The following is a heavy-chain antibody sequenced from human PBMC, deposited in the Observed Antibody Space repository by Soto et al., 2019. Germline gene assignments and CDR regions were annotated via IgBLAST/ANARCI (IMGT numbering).Heavy chain of an antibody. D-gene: IGHD5-12*01. CDR2: ISWNSGSI. CDR3: AKDRGYSDYDSPVY. V-gene: IGHV3-9*01. J-gene: IGHJ4*02. CDR1: GFTFDDYA. Sequence: EVQLVESGGGLVQPGRSLRLSCAASGFTFDDYAMHWVRQAPGKGLEWVSGISWNSGSIGYADSVKGRFTISRDNAKNSLYLQMNSLRAEDTALYYCAKDRGYSDYDSPVYWGQGTLVTVSS.